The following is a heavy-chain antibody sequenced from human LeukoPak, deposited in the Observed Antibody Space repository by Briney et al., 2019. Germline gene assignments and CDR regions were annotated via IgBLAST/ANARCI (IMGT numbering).Heavy chain of an antibody. J-gene: IGHJ6*03. CDR1: GFTFSRYA. D-gene: IGHD6-25*01. CDR2: ISGTGSHK. Sequence: PGGALRLSCAASGFTFSRYAISWVRHAPGKGLEWVSDISGTGSHKHYAVSVKARSTISRENSKNTLSLHLNSLRDEATDVYYCAKWAAPMDVWGKRTTVIVSS. CDR3: AKWAAPMDV. V-gene: IGHV3-23*01.